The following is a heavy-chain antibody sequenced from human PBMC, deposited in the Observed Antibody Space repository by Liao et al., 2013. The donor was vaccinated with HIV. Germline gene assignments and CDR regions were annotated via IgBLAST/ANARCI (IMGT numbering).Heavy chain of an antibody. D-gene: IGHD3-3*01. V-gene: IGHV4-39*07. J-gene: IGHJ4*02. Sequence: QLQLQESGPGLVKPSETLSLTCTVYGDSISSSSYNWGWIRQPPGKGLEWIGRIYYSGSTYYNPSLKSRVTISVDTSKNQFSLKLSSVTAADTAVYYCARGKKLRSGLNDYWGQGTLVTVSS. CDR3: ARGKKLRSGLNDY. CDR1: GDSISSSSYN. CDR2: IYYSGST.